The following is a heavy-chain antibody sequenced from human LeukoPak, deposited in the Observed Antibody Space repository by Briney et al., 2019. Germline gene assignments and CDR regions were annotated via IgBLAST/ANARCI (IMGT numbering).Heavy chain of an antibody. Sequence: SVKVSYKASIGTLSSHAISWVRQAPGQGLEWMGGIIPIFGTANYAQKFQSSVTITADESTSTAYMELSSLRSEGTAVYYCARVESLGRCYYYMDVWGKGTTVTVSS. CDR1: IGTLSSHA. J-gene: IGHJ6*03. CDR2: IIPIFGTA. D-gene: IGHD5-24*01. V-gene: IGHV1-69*01. CDR3: ARVESLGRCYYYMDV.